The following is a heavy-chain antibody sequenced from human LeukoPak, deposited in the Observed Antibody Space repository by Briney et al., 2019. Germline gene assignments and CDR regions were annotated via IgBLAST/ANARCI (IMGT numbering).Heavy chain of an antibody. D-gene: IGHD2-8*02. CDR1: GGSISSEY. CDR3: ATDLLVSANAFDI. Sequence: PSETLSLTCSVCGGSISSEYGSWLRQPPGRGLEWIGYISYSGVTSYSPSLQSRVSMSLDTSKNQFSLKLTSVTAADTAVCFCATDLLVSANAFDIWGQGTMVDISS. CDR2: ISYSGVT. V-gene: IGHV4-59*12. J-gene: IGHJ3*02.